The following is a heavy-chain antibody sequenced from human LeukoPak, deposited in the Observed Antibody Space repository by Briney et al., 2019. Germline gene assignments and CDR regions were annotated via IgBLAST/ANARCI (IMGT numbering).Heavy chain of an antibody. V-gene: IGHV1-18*01. CDR3: ARGDILTGPWYFDY. CDR2: ISAYNGNT. J-gene: IGHJ4*02. D-gene: IGHD3-9*01. Sequence: ASVKVSCKASGYTFTSYGISWVRQAPGQGLEWMGWISAYNGNTNYAQKLQGRVTMTTDTSTSTAYMEPRSLRSDDTAVYYCARGDILTGPWYFDYWGQGTLVTVSS. CDR1: GYTFTSYG.